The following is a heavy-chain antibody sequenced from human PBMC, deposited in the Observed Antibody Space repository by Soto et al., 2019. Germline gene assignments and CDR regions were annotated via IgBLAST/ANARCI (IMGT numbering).Heavy chain of an antibody. CDR3: ARTHGQAPGNCSGGSCYWGN. D-gene: IGHD2-15*01. CDR1: GGTFSSYT. CDR2: IIPILGIA. J-gene: IGHJ4*02. V-gene: IGHV1-69*02. Sequence: SVKVSCKASGGTFSSYTISWVRQAPGQGLEWMGRIIPILGIANYAQKFQGRVTITADKSTSTAYMELSSLRSEDTAVYYCARTHGQAPGNCSGGSCYWGNWGKET.